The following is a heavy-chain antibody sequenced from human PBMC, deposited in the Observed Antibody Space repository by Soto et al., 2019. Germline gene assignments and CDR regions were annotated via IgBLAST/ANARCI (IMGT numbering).Heavy chain of an antibody. CDR1: GYTFTSYD. CDR2: MNPNSGNT. D-gene: IGHD2-15*01. V-gene: IGHV1-8*01. CDR3: ARGVGLGYCSGGSCYWDEYFQH. J-gene: IGHJ1*01. Sequence: QVPLVQSGAEVKKPGASVKVSCKASGYTFTSYDINWVRQAAGQGLEWMGWMNPNSGNTGYAQKFQGRVTMTRNTSISTAYMELSSLRSEDTAVYYCARGVGLGYCSGGSCYWDEYFQHWGQGTLVTVSS.